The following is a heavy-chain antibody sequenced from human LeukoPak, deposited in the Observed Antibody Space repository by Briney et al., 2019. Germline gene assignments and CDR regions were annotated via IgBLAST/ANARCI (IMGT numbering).Heavy chain of an antibody. CDR3: ARDRYYDSSGYYGS. V-gene: IGHV1-18*01. D-gene: IGHD3-22*01. CDR1: GYTFTNYG. Sequence: GASVTVSFKSSGYTFTNYGMSWVRQAPGQGREGMGWISAYNGNKNYAQKLQGRVTMTTDTSTSTAYMELRSLRSDDTAVYYCARDRYYDSSGYYGSWGQGTLVTVSS. J-gene: IGHJ4*02. CDR2: ISAYNGNK.